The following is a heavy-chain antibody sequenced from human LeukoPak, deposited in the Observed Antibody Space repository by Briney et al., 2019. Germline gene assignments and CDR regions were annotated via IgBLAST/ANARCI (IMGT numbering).Heavy chain of an antibody. D-gene: IGHD1-26*01. Sequence: ASVKVSCKASGYTFTSYGISWVRQAPGQGLEWMGWISAYNGNTNYAQKLQGRVTMTTDTSTSTAYMELRSLRSEDTAVYYCARDGGREGSGSYWSWGQGTLVTVSS. J-gene: IGHJ4*02. CDR1: GYTFTSYG. CDR3: ARDGGREGSGSYWS. V-gene: IGHV1-18*01. CDR2: ISAYNGNT.